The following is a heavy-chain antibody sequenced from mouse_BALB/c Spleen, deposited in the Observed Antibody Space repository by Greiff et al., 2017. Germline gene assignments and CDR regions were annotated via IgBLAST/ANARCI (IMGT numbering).Heavy chain of an antibody. CDR1: GYAFSSYW. CDR2: IYPGDGDT. J-gene: IGHJ2*01. D-gene: IGHD3-2*01. V-gene: IGHV1-80*01. Sequence: QVQLKQSGAELVRPGSSVKISCKASGYAFSSYWMNWVKQRPGQGLEWIGQIYPGDGDTNYNGKFKGKATLTADKSSSTAYMQLSSLTSEDSAVYFCARSDSSGYGGYYFDYWGQGTTLTVSS. CDR3: ARSDSSGYGGYYFDY.